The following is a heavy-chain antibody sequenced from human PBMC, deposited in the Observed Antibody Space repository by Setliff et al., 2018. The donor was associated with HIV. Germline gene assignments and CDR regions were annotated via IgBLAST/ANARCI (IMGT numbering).Heavy chain of an antibody. Sequence: SVKVSCKASGGTFSNYAISWVRQAPGQGLEWMGGIIPLFGAAKYAQKFQGRVTITADESTSIAYMELSTLTSDDTAVYYCARVLYNWNYEPLIYFDYWGQGTQVTVSS. V-gene: IGHV1-69*13. CDR2: IIPLFGAA. CDR3: ARVLYNWNYEPLIYFDY. CDR1: GGTFSNYA. D-gene: IGHD1-7*01. J-gene: IGHJ4*02.